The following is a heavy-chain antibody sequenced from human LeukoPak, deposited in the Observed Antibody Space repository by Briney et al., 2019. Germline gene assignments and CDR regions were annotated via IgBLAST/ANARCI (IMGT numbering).Heavy chain of an antibody. J-gene: IGHJ4*02. D-gene: IGHD3-22*01. CDR3: ARGSPDYYDSKGYFDY. Sequence: SETLSLTCAVYGGSFSGYYWGWIRQPPGKGLEWIGEINHSGSTNYNPSLKSRVTISVDTSKNQFSLKLSSVTAADTAVYYCARGSPDYYDSKGYFDYWGQGTLVIVSS. CDR2: INHSGST. CDR1: GGSFSGYY. V-gene: IGHV4-34*01.